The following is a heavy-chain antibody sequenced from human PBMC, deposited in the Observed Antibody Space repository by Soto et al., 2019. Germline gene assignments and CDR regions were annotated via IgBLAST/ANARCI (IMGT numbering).Heavy chain of an antibody. J-gene: IGHJ5*02. D-gene: IGHD3-3*01. CDR1: GFTFSSYW. V-gene: IGHV3-74*01. CDR3: ATDDVWSAYYIRTQGFDP. Sequence: HPGGSLRLSCAASGFTFSSYWMHWVRQAPGKGLVWVSRINSDGSTTTYADSVKGRFAISRDNAKNTLYLQMDSLRAGDTAMYYCATDDVWSAYYIRTQGFDPWGQGTLVTVSS. CDR2: INSDGSTT.